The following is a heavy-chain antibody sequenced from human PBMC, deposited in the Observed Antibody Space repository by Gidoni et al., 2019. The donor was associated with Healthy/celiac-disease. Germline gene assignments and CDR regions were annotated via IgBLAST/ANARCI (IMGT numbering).Heavy chain of an antibody. CDR3: ARERKVRGVDYFDY. J-gene: IGHJ4*02. Sequence: QVQLQESGPGLVKPSETLSLTCTVSGGSISSYYWSWIRQPPGKGLEWIGYIYYSGSTNYNPSLKSRVTISVDTSKNQFSLKLSSVTAADTAVYYCARERKVRGVDYFDYWGQGTLVTVSS. D-gene: IGHD3-10*01. V-gene: IGHV4-59*01. CDR1: GGSISSYY. CDR2: IYYSGST.